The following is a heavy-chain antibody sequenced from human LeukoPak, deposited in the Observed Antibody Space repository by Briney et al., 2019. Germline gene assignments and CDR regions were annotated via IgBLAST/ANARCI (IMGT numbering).Heavy chain of an antibody. D-gene: IGHD6-19*01. V-gene: IGHV3-23*01. Sequence: QPGGSLRLSCAASGFTFSSYAMSWVRQAPGKGLDWVSSIGGSGAGTYYADSVKGRFTISRDNSKNTLYLQMNTLRAEDTAIYYCAKARGLWLDSYLDYWGQGTLVTVSS. CDR2: IGGSGAGT. CDR3: AKARGLWLDSYLDY. J-gene: IGHJ4*02. CDR1: GFTFSSYA.